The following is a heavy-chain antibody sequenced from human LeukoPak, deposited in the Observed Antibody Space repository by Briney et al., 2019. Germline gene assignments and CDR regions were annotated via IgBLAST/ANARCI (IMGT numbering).Heavy chain of an antibody. CDR1: GFTLRYFS. Sequence: PGGAPGLLWGGSGFTLRYFSLKLVRPAPGKGLEWVSTITASGSNTFYADSVKGRFTISRDNSKNTLSLQMNSLRAEDTAVYYCAKPDGPDYWGQGTLVTVSS. J-gene: IGHJ4*02. CDR3: AKPDGPDY. V-gene: IGHV3-23*01. CDR2: ITASGSNT. D-gene: IGHD1-14*01.